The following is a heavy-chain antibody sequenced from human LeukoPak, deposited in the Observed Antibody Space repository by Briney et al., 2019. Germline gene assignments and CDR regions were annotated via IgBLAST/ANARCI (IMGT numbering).Heavy chain of an antibody. Sequence: ASVKVSCKASGYTFTGYYMHWVRQAPGQGLEWMGWINPNSGGTNYAQKFQGRVTMTRDTSISTAYMELSRLRSDDTAVYYCATISDIVATIDFDYWGQGTLVTVSS. D-gene: IGHD5-12*01. CDR2: INPNSGGT. CDR1: GYTFTGYY. CDR3: ATISDIVATIDFDY. J-gene: IGHJ4*02. V-gene: IGHV1-2*02.